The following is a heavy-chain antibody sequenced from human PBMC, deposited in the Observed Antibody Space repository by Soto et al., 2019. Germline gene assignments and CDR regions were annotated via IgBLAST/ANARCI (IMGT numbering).Heavy chain of an antibody. CDR3: ARNVFWSGYFNYYYYMDV. CDR2: IYSGGST. Sequence: GGSLRLSCAASGFTVSSNYMSWVRQAPGKGLEWVSVIYSGGSTYYADSVKGRFTISRHNSKNTLYLQMNSLRAEDTAVYYCARNVFWSGYFNYYYYMDVWGKGTTVTVSS. D-gene: IGHD3-3*01. V-gene: IGHV3-53*04. CDR1: GFTVSSNY. J-gene: IGHJ6*03.